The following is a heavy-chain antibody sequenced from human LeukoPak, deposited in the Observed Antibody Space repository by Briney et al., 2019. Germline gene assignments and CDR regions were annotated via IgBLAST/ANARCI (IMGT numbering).Heavy chain of an antibody. J-gene: IGHJ4*02. CDR2: IYLTGGT. D-gene: IGHD1-7*01. CDR3: SAERAGTIVDF. CDR1: GGSINNKHLY. V-gene: IGHV4-39*01. Sequence: SETLSLTCSVTGGSINNKHLYWGWIRQTPGKGLEWIGSIYLTGGTYSNPSLQGRPTMSIDTSANQFSLSLHSVTAADTAVYYCSAERAGTIVDFWGQGTLVTVSS.